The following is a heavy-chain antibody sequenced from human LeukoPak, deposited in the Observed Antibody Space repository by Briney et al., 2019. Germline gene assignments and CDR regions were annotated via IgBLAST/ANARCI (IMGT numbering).Heavy chain of an antibody. J-gene: IGHJ4*02. CDR2: INSDGSVT. Sequence: GGSLRLSCAASGFTFSSYTMNWVRQAPGKGLVWVSRINSDGSVTTYADSVKGRFTISRDNAKNTLYLQMNSLRADDTAVYYCARVREAAAGFDYWGQGALVTVSS. CDR1: GFTFSSYT. V-gene: IGHV3-74*01. CDR3: ARVREAAAGFDY. D-gene: IGHD6-13*01.